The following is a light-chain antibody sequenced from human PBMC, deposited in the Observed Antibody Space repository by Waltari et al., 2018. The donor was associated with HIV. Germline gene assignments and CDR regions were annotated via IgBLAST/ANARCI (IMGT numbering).Light chain of an antibody. J-gene: IGLJ3*02. Sequence: QSVLTQPPSASGTPGQRVTISCSGSSSTIGTTYVYWYQQLPGTAPKLLIYRNNQRPSGVPDRFSGSNADTSASLAISGLRSEDEADYFCATWDDSLSGPVFGGGTKLTVL. V-gene: IGLV1-47*01. CDR2: RNN. CDR1: SSTIGTTY. CDR3: ATWDDSLSGPV.